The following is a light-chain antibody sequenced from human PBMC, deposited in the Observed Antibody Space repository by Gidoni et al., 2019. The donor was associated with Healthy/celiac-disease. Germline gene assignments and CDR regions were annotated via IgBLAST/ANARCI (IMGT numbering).Light chain of an antibody. CDR1: QSVLYSSNTKNY. CDR2: WAS. J-gene: IGKJ4*01. V-gene: IGKV4-1*01. Sequence: DIVMTQSPYSLAVSLGERATINCKSSQSVLYSSNTKNYLSWYQQKPGQPPTLLIYWASTRESRVPDRFSGSGSGTDITLTISSLKAEDGAVYYCQQYYSTPLTFGGGTKVEIK. CDR3: QQYYSTPLT.